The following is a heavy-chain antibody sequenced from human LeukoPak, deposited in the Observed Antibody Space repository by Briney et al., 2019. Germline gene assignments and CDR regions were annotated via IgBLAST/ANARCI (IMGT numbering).Heavy chain of an antibody. CDR1: GGSINNYY. CDR3: ARSPGGGFDI. CDR2: IYYSGTT. J-gene: IGHJ3*02. D-gene: IGHD2-15*01. V-gene: IGHV4-59*01. Sequence: SETLSPTCTVSGGSINNYYGGWIRQTPGKGLELIGYIYYSGTTNYNPSLKSRVSISVDTSKKQFSLKLTSVTAADTAVYYCARSPGGGFDIWGQGTMVTVSS.